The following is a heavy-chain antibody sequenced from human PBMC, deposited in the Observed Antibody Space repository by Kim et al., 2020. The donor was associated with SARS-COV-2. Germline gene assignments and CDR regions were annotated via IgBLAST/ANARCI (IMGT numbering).Heavy chain of an antibody. CDR2: IYSGGST. J-gene: IGHJ4*02. CDR1: GFTVSSNY. CDR3: ARVGVPITMVRGVIITPYYFDY. V-gene: IGHV3-53*01. Sequence: GGSLRLSCAASGFTVSSNYMSWVRQAPGKGLEWVSVIYSGGSTYYADSVKGRFTISRDNSKNTLYLQMNSLRAEDTAVYYCARVGVPITMVRGVIITPYYFDYWGQGTLVTVSS. D-gene: IGHD3-10*01.